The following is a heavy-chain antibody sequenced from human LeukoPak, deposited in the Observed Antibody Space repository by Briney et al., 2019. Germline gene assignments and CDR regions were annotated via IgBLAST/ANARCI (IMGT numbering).Heavy chain of an antibody. CDR2: INPNSGGT. V-gene: IGHV1-2*02. Sequence: GASVKVSCKASGYTFTGYYMHWERQAPGQGLEWMGWINPNSGGTNYAQKFQGRVTMTRDTSISTAYMELSRLRSDDTAVYYCARGLIVAAAGTGWFDPWGQGTLVTVSS. J-gene: IGHJ5*02. D-gene: IGHD6-13*01. CDR1: GYTFTGYY. CDR3: ARGLIVAAAGTGWFDP.